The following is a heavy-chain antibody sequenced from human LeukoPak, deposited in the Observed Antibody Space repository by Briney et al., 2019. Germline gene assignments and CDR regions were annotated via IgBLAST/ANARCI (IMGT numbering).Heavy chain of an antibody. Sequence: SETLSLTCIVSGGSISSISSDNYHWGWIRQPPGKGLEWIGSIYYSGSTYYNPSLKSRVTISVDTSKNQFSLKLSSVTAADTALYYCAREMGVVTAHGIDVWGQGTTVTVSS. J-gene: IGHJ6*02. V-gene: IGHV4-39*02. CDR1: GGSISSISSDNYH. CDR3: AREMGVVTAHGIDV. CDR2: IYYSGST. D-gene: IGHD4-23*01.